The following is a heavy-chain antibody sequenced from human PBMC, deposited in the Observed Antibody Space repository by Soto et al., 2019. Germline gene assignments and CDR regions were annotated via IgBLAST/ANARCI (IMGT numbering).Heavy chain of an antibody. J-gene: IGHJ6*02. CDR1: GFTFSNYW. CDR2: IKGDGSRI. D-gene: IGHD4-17*01. CDR3: ARGLPGYYGKDV. Sequence: EVQPVESGGGLVQPGGSLRLSCAASGFTFSNYWIHWVRQAPGKGLVWVSRIKGDGSRIDYADSVKGRFTISRDNAENTVYVQMNSLGDEDAAVYYCARGLPGYYGKDVWGQGTTVTVSS. V-gene: IGHV3-74*01.